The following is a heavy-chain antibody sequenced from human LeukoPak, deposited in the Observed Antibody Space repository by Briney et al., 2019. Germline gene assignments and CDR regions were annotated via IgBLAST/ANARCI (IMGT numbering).Heavy chain of an antibody. D-gene: IGHD3-22*01. CDR2: ISYDGSNK. CDR1: GFTFSNFW. CDR3: ARFDRGYRVAFDI. J-gene: IGHJ3*02. Sequence: GGSLRLSCTASGFTFSNFWMGWVRQAPGKGLEWVAVISYDGSNKYYADSVKGRFTISRDNSKNTLYLQMNSLRAEDTAVYYCARFDRGYRVAFDIWGQGTMVTVSS. V-gene: IGHV3-30*03.